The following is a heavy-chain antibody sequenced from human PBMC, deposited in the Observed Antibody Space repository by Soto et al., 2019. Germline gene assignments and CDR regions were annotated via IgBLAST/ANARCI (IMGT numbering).Heavy chain of an antibody. Sequence: EESLKISCSGSGYSFTSDWIGWVRQMPGKGLEWMGIIYPGDSDTRYSPSFQGQVTISADKSISTAYLQWSSLKASDTAMYYCARRRAVAGDDAFDIWGQGTMVTVSS. D-gene: IGHD6-19*01. CDR2: IYPGDSDT. V-gene: IGHV5-51*01. J-gene: IGHJ3*02. CDR3: ARRRAVAGDDAFDI. CDR1: GYSFTSDW.